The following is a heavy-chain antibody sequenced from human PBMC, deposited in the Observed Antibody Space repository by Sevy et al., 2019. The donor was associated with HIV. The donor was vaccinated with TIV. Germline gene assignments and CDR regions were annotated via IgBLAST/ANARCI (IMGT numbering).Heavy chain of an antibody. CDR2: IIPIFGTA. CDR3: ARGDLGYCSGGSCYHAFDI. J-gene: IGHJ3*02. D-gene: IGHD2-15*01. CDR1: GGTFSSYA. Sequence: SVKVSCKASGGTFSSYAISWVRQAPGQGLEWMGGIIPIFGTANYAQKFQGRVTFTAAKSTSTAYMERSSLRSEDTAVYYCARGDLGYCSGGSCYHAFDIWGQGTMVTVSS. V-gene: IGHV1-69*06.